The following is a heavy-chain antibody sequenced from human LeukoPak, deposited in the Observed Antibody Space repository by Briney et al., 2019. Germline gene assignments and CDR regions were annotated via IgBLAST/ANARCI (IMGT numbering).Heavy chain of an antibody. J-gene: IGHJ4*02. V-gene: IGHV3-23*01. Sequence: GGSLRLSCAASGFTFSSYAMSWVRQSPGKGLEWVSTISDSGSGAYYTDSVKGRFTISRDNSQTTLYLQMNSLRAEDTALYYCAKWLRVATTFFDYWGQGTLVTVAS. CDR2: ISDSGSGA. CDR1: GFTFSSYA. CDR3: AKWLRVATTFFDY. D-gene: IGHD5-24*01.